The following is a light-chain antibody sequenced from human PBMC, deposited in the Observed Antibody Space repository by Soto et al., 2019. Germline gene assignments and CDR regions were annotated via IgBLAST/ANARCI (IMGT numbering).Light chain of an antibody. V-gene: IGLV2-8*01. J-gene: IGLJ2*01. CDR1: SSYVGGYNY. Sequence: QSALTQPPSASGSLGQSVTISCTGTSSYVGGYNYVSWHQQHPGKAPKLMIYEVTKRPSGVPDRFSGSKSGNTDSLTVSGLQAEDEADYYCSSFAGGGNPVLFGGGTKLTVL. CDR3: SSFAGGGNPVL. CDR2: EVT.